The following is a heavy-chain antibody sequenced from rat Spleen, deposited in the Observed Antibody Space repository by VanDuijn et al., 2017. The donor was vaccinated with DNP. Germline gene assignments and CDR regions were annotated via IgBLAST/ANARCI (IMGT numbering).Heavy chain of an antibody. CDR1: GFTFSDYN. J-gene: IGHJ2*01. CDR3: ARRGTTADYFDY. D-gene: IGHD1-11*01. CDR2: ISYDGSST. Sequence: EVQLVESGGGLVQPGRSLKLSCAASGFTFSDYNMAWVRQAPKKGLEWVATISYDGSSTYYRDSVKGRFTISRDNAKSTLYLQMDSLRSEDTATYYCARRGTTADYFDYWGQGVMVTVSS. V-gene: IGHV5-7*01.